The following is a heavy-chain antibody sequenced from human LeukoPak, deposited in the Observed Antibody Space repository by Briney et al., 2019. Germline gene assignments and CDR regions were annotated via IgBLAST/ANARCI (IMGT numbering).Heavy chain of an antibody. Sequence: GGSLRLSCAASGFTFSSYAMSWVRQAPGKGLEWVSAISGSGGSTYYADSVKGRFTISRDNSKSTLYLQMNSLRAEDTAVYYCAKGGGSRLITMVRGVSTEFDYWGQGTLVTVSS. CDR3: AKGGGSRLITMVRGVSTEFDY. D-gene: IGHD3-10*01. J-gene: IGHJ4*02. V-gene: IGHV3-23*01. CDR2: ISGSGGST. CDR1: GFTFSSYA.